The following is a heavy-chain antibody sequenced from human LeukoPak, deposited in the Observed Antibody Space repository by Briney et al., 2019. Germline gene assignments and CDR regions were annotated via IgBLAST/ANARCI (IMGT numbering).Heavy chain of an antibody. CDR2: INTNTGNP. J-gene: IGHJ4*02. CDR3: ARDWSTFLITMISKGQFDY. CDR1: GYTFTSYA. Sequence: ASVKVSCKASGYTFTSYAMNWVRQAPGQGLEWMGWINTNTGNPTYAQGFTGRFVFSLDTSVSTAYLQISSLKAEDTAVYYCARDWSTFLITMISKGQFDYWGQGTLVTVSS. D-gene: IGHD3-22*01. V-gene: IGHV7-4-1*02.